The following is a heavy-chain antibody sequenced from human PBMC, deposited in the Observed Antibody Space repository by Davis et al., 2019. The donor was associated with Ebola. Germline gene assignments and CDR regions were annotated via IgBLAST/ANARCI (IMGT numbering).Heavy chain of an antibody. D-gene: IGHD6-19*01. CDR3: ERDSSGWYFDY. J-gene: IGHJ4*02. V-gene: IGHV1-18*01. Sequence: ASVKVSCKASGYTFTSSGISWVRQAPGQGLEWMGWISAYNGNTNYAQKLQGRVTMTTDTSTSTAYMELRSLRSDDTAVYYWERDSSGWYFDYWGQGTLVTVSS. CDR1: GYTFTSSG. CDR2: ISAYNGNT.